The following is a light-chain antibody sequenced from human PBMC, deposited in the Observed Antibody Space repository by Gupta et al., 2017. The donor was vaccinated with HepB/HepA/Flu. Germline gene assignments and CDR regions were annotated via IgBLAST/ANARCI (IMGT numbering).Light chain of an antibody. CDR1: QSVSSY. V-gene: IGKV3-11*01. CDR3: QQRSNWIT. CDR2: DAS. J-gene: IGKJ4*01. Sequence: EVVLTQSPATLCLSPGERATLSCRASQSVSSYLAWYQQKPGQAPRLLIYDASNRATGIPARFSGSGSGKDFTLTSSSREPEDSAVYYWQQRSNWITFGGGTKVEIK.